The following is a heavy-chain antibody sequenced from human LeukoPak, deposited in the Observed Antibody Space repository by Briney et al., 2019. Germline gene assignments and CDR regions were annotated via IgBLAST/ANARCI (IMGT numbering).Heavy chain of an antibody. CDR1: GCTFTNYA. CDR3: ARDFTALGYCSSGICEL. J-gene: IGHJ4*02. V-gene: IGHV1-2*02. D-gene: IGHD2-15*01. Sequence: ASVKVSCKASGCTFTNYAMNWVRQAPGQGLEWMGWINPNSGGTNYAQKFQGRVTMTRDTSISTAYMELSRLRSDDTAVYYCARDFTALGYCSSGICELWGQGTLVTVSS. CDR2: INPNSGGT.